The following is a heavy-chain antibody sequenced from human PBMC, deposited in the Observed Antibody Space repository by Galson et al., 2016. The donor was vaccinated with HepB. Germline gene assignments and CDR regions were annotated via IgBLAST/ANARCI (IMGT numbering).Heavy chain of an antibody. Sequence: SVKVSCKASGYTFTNYAISWVRQAPGQGLEWMGWISTYNGDTNYAQNLQGRVTMTTDTSTRTAYMELRSPTSDDTAVYYCARASDSTTVTTMFDYWGQGTLVTVSS. D-gene: IGHD4-17*01. J-gene: IGHJ4*02. CDR1: GYTFTNYA. V-gene: IGHV1-18*01. CDR2: ISTYNGDT. CDR3: ARASDSTTVTTMFDY.